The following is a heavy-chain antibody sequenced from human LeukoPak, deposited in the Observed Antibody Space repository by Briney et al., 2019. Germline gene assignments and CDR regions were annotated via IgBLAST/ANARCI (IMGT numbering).Heavy chain of an antibody. J-gene: IGHJ4*02. Sequence: SETLSLTCTVSGGSISSGGYYWSWIRQPPGKGPEWIGYIYYSGSTYYNPSLKSRVAISVDTSKNQFSLKLSSVTAADTAVYYCARGVDLRLFDYWGQGTLVTVSS. V-gene: IGHV4-30-4*08. D-gene: IGHD3-3*01. CDR2: IYYSGST. CDR1: GGSISSGGYY. CDR3: ARGVDLRLFDY.